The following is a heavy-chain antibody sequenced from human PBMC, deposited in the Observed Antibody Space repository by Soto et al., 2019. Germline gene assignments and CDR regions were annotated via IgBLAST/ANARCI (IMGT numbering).Heavy chain of an antibody. CDR2: IWYDGSNK. CDR1: GFTFSSYG. J-gene: IGHJ4*02. Sequence: GGSLRLSCATSGFTFSSYGMHWVRQAPGKGLEWVAVIWYDGSNKHYADPVKGRFTISRDNSKNTLSLQMNSLRAEDTAIYYCARDIDWYRNSSGCDNWCQGTRVTVSS. CDR3: ARDIDWYRNSSGCDN. V-gene: IGHV3-33*01. D-gene: IGHD3-9*01.